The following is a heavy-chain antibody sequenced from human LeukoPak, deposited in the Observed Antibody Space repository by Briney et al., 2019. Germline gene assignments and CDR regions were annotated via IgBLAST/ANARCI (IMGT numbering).Heavy chain of an antibody. J-gene: IGHJ4*02. D-gene: IGHD3-3*02. V-gene: IGHV3-21*01. CDR3: ARGEGPSTLDY. CDR2: TRSSNGHM. Sequence: GGSLRLSCAASGFTFTSYSMNWVRQAPGKGLEWVSITRSSNGHMYYADSVKGRFTISRDKAKKSLYLQMNSLRAEDTAVYYCARGEGPSTLDYWGQGTLVTVSS. CDR1: GFTFTSYS.